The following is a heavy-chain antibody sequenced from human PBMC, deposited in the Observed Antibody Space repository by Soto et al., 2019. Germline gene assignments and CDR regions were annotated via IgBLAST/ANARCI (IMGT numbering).Heavy chain of an antibody. CDR3: ARGLNCGGDCYSPYYYYYGMDV. J-gene: IGHJ6*02. Sequence: GASVKVSCKASGYTFTNYAVHWVRQAPGQGLEWMGWISPYNGNTNYAQKFQGRVTITTDKSTSTAYMELSSLRSEDTAVYYCARGLNCGGDCYSPYYYYYGMDVWGQGTTVTVSS. D-gene: IGHD2-21*02. V-gene: IGHV1-18*01. CDR1: GYTFTNYA. CDR2: ISPYNGNT.